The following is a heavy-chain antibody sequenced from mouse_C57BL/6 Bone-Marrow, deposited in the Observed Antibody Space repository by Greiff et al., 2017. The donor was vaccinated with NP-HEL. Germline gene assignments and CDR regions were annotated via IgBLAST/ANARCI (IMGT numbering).Heavy chain of an antibody. Sequence: QVQLQQSGAELVKPGASVQISCTASGYAFSSYWMNWVKQRPGKGLEWIGQIYPGDGDTNYNGKFKLKATPTADKSSSTPSMQLSSLTTDDAAVYFIARDGSSFDYWGQGTTLTVSS. CDR1: GYAFSSYW. J-gene: IGHJ2*01. V-gene: IGHV1-80*01. CDR3: ARDGSSFDY. D-gene: IGHD1-1*01. CDR2: IYPGDGDT.